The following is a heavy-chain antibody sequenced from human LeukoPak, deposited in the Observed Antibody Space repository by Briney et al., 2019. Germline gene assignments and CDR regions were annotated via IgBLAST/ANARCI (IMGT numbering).Heavy chain of an antibody. V-gene: IGHV3-13*01. CDR1: GFTLGGHD. D-gene: IGHD5-18*01. CDR3: VREARGYHYTYFDY. J-gene: IGHJ4*02. CDR2: VSAGHHA. Sequence: PRGSLRLSCTASGFTLGGHDMHWVRQTTGDGLEWVAAVSAGHHAFYAGSVKGRFTVSREDAKNSLYLQMNSLRAGDTAVYYCVREARGYHYTYFDYWGQGSLVTVSS.